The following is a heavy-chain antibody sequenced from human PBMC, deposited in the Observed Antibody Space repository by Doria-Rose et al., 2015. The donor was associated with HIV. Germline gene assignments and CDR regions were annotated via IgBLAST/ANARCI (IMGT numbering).Heavy chain of an antibody. CDR2: IDAGNGNT. J-gene: IGHJ3*02. CDR1: GYTFTSYA. V-gene: IGHV1-3*01. Sequence: QVQLVQSGAEAKKPGASVKVSCKASGYTFTSYAMHWVRQAPGQRPEWTGWIDAGNGNTKYSQKFQGRVTITRDTSASTAYMELSSLRSEDTAVYYCARGDYYDSSGYYPMNAFDIWGQGTMVTVSS. CDR3: ARGDYYDSSGYYPMNAFDI. D-gene: IGHD3-22*01.